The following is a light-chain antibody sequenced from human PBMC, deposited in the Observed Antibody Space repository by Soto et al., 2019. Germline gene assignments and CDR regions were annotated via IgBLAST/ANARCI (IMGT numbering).Light chain of an antibody. V-gene: IGKV3-11*01. J-gene: IGKJ5*01. CDR1: QSVSSY. CDR2: DAS. Sequence: IVWTQSPATLSLYPGERATLSCRASQSVSSYLAWYQQKPGQAPRLLIYDASNRATGIPARFSGSGSGTDFTLTISSLEPEDFAVYYCQQRSNWPPITFGQGTRLEIK. CDR3: QQRSNWPPIT.